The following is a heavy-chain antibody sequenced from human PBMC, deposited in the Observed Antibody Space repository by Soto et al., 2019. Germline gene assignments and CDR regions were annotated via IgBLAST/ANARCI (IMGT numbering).Heavy chain of an antibody. CDR1: GFTFDDYA. V-gene: IGHV3-9*01. J-gene: IGHJ6*03. Sequence: EVQLVESGGGLVQPGRSLRLSCAASGFTFDDYAMHWVRQAPGKGLEWVSGISWNSGGIGYADSVKGRFTISRDNAKNSLYLQMNSLRAEDTALYYCAKDRRGLRRDYYYYMDVWGKGTTVTVSS. D-gene: IGHD4-17*01. CDR3: AKDRRGLRRDYYYYMDV. CDR2: ISWNSGGI.